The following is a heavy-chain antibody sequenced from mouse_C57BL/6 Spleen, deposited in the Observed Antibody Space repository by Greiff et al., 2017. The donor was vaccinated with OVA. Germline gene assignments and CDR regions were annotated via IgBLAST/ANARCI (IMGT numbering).Heavy chain of an antibody. V-gene: IGHV5-16*01. CDR1: GFTFSDYY. CDR3: AREGYYYGSSYGYFDY. D-gene: IGHD1-1*01. J-gene: IGHJ2*01. CDR2: INYDGSST. Sequence: DVHLVESEGGLVQPGSSMKLSCTASGFTFSDYYMAWVRQVPEKGLEWVANINYDGSSTYYLDSLKSRFIISRDNAKNILYLQMSSLKSEDTATYYCAREGYYYGSSYGYFDYWGQGTTLTVSS.